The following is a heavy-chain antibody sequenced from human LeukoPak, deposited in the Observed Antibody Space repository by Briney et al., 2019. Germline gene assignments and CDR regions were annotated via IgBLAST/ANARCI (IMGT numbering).Heavy chain of an antibody. CDR1: GFTFSSYA. D-gene: IGHD4-23*01. CDR2: ISGSGGST. CDR3: AKDGGKGEYYFDY. V-gene: IGHV3-23*01. Sequence: AGGSLRLSCAASGFTFSSYAMSWVRQAPGKGLEWVSAISGSGGSTYYADSVKGRFTISRDNSKNTLYLQMNSLRAEDTAVYYCAKDGGKGEYYFDYWGQGTLVTVSS. J-gene: IGHJ4*02.